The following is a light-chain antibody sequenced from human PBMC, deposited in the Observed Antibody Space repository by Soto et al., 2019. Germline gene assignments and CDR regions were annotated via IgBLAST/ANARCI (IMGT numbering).Light chain of an antibody. CDR1: QEIGTW. V-gene: IGKV1-5*01. CDR3: QQYSGYSRT. Sequence: DIQVTQSPSTLSASVGDRVTITCRASQEIGTWLAWYRQKPGKAPKLLIYDASNLEGGVPSRFSGSGSGTDFTLTISSLEPDDFSTFYCQQYSGYSRTFGQGTKVEIK. CDR2: DAS. J-gene: IGKJ1*01.